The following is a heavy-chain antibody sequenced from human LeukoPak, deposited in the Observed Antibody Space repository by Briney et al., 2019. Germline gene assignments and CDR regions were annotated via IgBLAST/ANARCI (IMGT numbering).Heavy chain of an antibody. Sequence: PSETLSLTCTVSGGSISSYYWSWIRQPPGKGLEWIGYIYYSGSTNYKPSLKSRVTISVDTSKNQFSLRLTSVTAADTAVYYCARSLYYYYEAPDYWGQGTLVTVSS. CDR2: IYYSGST. D-gene: IGHD3-22*01. J-gene: IGHJ4*02. CDR1: GGSISSYY. CDR3: ARSLYYYYEAPDY. V-gene: IGHV4-59*08.